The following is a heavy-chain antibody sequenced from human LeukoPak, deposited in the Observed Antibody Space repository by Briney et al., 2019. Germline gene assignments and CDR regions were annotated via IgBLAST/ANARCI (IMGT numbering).Heavy chain of an antibody. V-gene: IGHV1-8*03. D-gene: IGHD3-10*01. CDR2: MNPNSGNT. CDR3: ARGSYYGPGRYEKASFDP. CDR1: GYTLTSYD. J-gene: IGHJ5*02. Sequence: ASVKVSCKASGYTLTSYDINWVRQATGQGLEWMGWMNPNSGNTGYAQKFQGRVTITRNTSISTAYMELSSLRSEDTAVYYCARGSYYGPGRYEKASFDPWGQGTLVTVSS.